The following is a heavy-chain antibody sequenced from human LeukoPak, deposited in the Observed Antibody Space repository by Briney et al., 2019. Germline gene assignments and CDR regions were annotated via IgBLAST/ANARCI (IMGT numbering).Heavy chain of an antibody. J-gene: IGHJ6*03. Sequence: ASVKVSRKASGYTFTGYYMHWVRQAPGQGLEWMGWINPNSGGTNYAQKFQGRVTMTRNTSISTAYMELSRLRSDDTAVYYCARDTYPYYYYYMDVWGKGTTVTVSS. D-gene: IGHD3-16*01. V-gene: IGHV1-2*02. CDR3: ARDTYPYYYYYMDV. CDR1: GYTFTGYY. CDR2: INPNSGGT.